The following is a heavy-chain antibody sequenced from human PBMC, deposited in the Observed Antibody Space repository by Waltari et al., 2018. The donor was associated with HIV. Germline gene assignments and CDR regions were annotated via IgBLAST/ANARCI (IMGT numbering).Heavy chain of an antibody. V-gene: IGHV4-39*01. D-gene: IGHD2-2*01. J-gene: IGHJ4*02. CDR1: GGSITRNDFY. CDR3: ARRGDGFNQHARLDH. Sequence: QLHLQESGPGLVKPSETLALTCTVSGGSITRNDFYWAWIRQPPGKGLDWIGLMYNTGTTDYNPSLKSRVPMSRDTSKNRFSLRLHSVTAADTAIYYCARRGDGFNQHARLDHWGPGTLVTVSS. CDR2: MYNTGTT.